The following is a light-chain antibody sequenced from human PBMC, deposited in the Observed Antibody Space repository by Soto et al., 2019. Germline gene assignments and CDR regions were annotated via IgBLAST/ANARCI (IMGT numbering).Light chain of an antibody. J-gene: IGKJ1*01. V-gene: IGKV4-1*01. CDR1: QSVLYNSNNKNH. CDR3: QKYNSYLWT. CDR2: GAS. Sequence: DFVMTQAPDSLAVSLGERATINCKSSQSVLYNSNNKNHLGWFQQKPGHPPKLLIYGASFRPSGVPDRFSGSGSGTDFTLTISSLQAEDVAVYYCQKYNSYLWTFGQGTKVEIK.